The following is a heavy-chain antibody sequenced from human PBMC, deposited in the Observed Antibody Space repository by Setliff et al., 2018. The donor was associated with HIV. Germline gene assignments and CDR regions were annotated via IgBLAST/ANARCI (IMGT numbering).Heavy chain of an antibody. Sequence: PSETLSLTCTVSGGSVTDYFWNWIRQPPGKGLEWIGYIYSSGNTNYNPSLESRVSISLDTSKNQFSLRLSSVTATDTAVYYCARGHTWNYHFDYWGQGTLVTVSS. D-gene: IGHD1-7*01. CDR1: GGSVTDYF. J-gene: IGHJ4*02. V-gene: IGHV4-59*02. CDR3: ARGHTWNYHFDY. CDR2: IYSSGNT.